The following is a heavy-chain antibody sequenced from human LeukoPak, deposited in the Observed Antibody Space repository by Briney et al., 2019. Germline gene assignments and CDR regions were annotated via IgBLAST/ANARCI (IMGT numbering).Heavy chain of an antibody. CDR2: IYPGDSDT. CDR3: ARHSYGDYHYYYMDV. CDR1: GYSFTSYW. V-gene: IGHV5-51*01. Sequence: GESLKISCKGSGYSFTSYWIGWVRQMPGKGLEWMGIIYPGDSDTRYSPSFQGQVTISADKSISTAYLQWSSLKASDTAMYYCARHSYGDYHYYYMDVWGKGTTVTVSS. J-gene: IGHJ6*03. D-gene: IGHD4-17*01.